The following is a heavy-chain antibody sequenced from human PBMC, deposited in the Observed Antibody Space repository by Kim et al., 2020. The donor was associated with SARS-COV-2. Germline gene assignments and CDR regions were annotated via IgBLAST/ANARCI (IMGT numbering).Heavy chain of an antibody. D-gene: IGHD6-13*01. J-gene: IGHJ5*02. CDR2: IYSGGSST. Sequence: GGSLRLSCASSGFTFSSYAMSWVRQAPGKGLEWVSVIYSGGSSTYYADSVKGRFTISRDNSKNTLYLQMNSLRAEDTAVYYCAIRRDSSSWYWFDPWGQGTLVTVSS. CDR1: GFTFSSYA. CDR3: AIRRDSSSWYWFDP. V-gene: IGHV3-23*03.